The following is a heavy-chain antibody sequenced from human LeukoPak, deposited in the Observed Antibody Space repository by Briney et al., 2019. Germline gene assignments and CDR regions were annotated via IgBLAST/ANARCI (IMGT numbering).Heavy chain of an antibody. CDR2: IYTSGST. V-gene: IGHV4-4*07. CDR1: GDSISSYY. Sequence: PSETLSLTCTVSGDSISSYYWSWIRQPAGKGLEWIGRIYTSGSTNYNPSLKSRVTMSVDTSKNQFSLKLSSVTAADTAVYYCARDIVVVPAAMRDAFDIWGQGTMVTVSS. CDR3: ARDIVVVPAAMRDAFDI. J-gene: IGHJ3*02. D-gene: IGHD2-2*01.